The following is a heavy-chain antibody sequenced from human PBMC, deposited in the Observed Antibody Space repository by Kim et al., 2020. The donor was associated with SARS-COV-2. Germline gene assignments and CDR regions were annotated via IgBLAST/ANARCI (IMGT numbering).Heavy chain of an antibody. CDR3: ARLADVDIVATANFDY. J-gene: IGHJ4*02. CDR1: GYSFTSYW. Sequence: GESLKISCKGSGYSFTSYWIGWVRQMPGKGLEWMGIIYPGDSDTRYSPSFQGQVTISADKSISTAYLQWSSLKASDTAMYYCARLADVDIVATANFDYWGQGTLVTVSS. D-gene: IGHD5-12*01. CDR2: IYPGDSDT. V-gene: IGHV5-51*01.